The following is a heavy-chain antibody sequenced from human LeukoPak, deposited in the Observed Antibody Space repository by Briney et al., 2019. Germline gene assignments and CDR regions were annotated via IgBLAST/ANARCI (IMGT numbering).Heavy chain of an antibody. D-gene: IGHD2-2*01. J-gene: IGHJ4*02. Sequence: ASVQVPCRASGYRFPDYYVHWVQQAPGQGLEWMEWINPNSGEAGYAHQFQGKVTMARDKPISTAYMEMSRLRSDDTAVYFCARLHCSTTSCYMGIYFDYWGQGTLVTVSS. CDR3: ARLHCSTTSCYMGIYFDY. CDR1: GYRFPDYY. V-gene: IGHV1-2*02. CDR2: INPNSGEA.